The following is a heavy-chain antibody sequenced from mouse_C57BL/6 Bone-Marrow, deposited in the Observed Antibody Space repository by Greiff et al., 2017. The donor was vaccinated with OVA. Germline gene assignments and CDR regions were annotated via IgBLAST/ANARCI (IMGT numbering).Heavy chain of an antibody. D-gene: IGHD1-1*01. CDR2: IYWDDDK. CDR3: ARRYYYGSRDYAMDY. J-gene: IGHJ4*01. V-gene: IGHV8-12*01. Sequence: QVTLKVSGPGILQSSQTLSLTCSFSGFSLSTSGMGVSWIRQPSGKGLEWLAHIYWDDDKRYNPSLKSRLTISKDTSRNQVFLKITSVDTADTATYYCARRYYYGSRDYAMDYWGQGTSVTVSS. CDR1: GFSLSTSGMG.